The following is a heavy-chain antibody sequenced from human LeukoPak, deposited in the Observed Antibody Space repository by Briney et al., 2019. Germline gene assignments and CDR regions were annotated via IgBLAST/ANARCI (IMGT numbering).Heavy chain of an antibody. Sequence: ASVKVSCKVSGYTFTGYYMHWVRQAPGHGLEWMGWINPNRGTTKYAQKFQGRVTMTGGTSISTASMELTRLRSDDTAVYYCARDHTYSSNWSFEYWGQGTLVTVSS. CDR2: INPNRGTT. CDR1: GYTFTGYY. D-gene: IGHD6-13*01. CDR3: ARDHTYSSNWSFEY. J-gene: IGHJ4*02. V-gene: IGHV1-2*02.